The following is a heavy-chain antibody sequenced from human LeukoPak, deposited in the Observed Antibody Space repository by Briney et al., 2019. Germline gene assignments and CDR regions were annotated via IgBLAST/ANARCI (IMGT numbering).Heavy chain of an antibody. V-gene: IGHV4-39*01. J-gene: IGHJ5*02. D-gene: IGHD3-10*01. CDR3: ARGRPDGSGSYYKFDP. CDR1: AGSISSSNYY. Sequence: SETLSLTCSVSAGSISSSNYYWGWIRQPPGKGLEWIGSIYYSGRTYYNPSLKSRVTISVDTSKKQFSLKLSSVTAADTAVYYCARGRPDGSGSYYKFDPWGQGTLVTVSS. CDR2: IYYSGRT.